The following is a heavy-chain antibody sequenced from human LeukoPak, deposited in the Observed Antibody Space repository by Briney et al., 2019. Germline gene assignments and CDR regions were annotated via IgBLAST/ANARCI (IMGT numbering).Heavy chain of an antibody. V-gene: IGHV3-23*01. CDR2: ISGSGGST. CDR3: AKDQGGAFDI. J-gene: IGHJ3*02. Sequence: GGSLRLSCAASGFTFSSYAMSWLRQAPGKGLEWVSAISGSGGSTYYADSVKGRFTISRDNYKNTLYLQMNSLRAEDTAVYYCAKDQGGAFDIWGQGTMVTVSS. D-gene: IGHD3-16*01. CDR1: GFTFSSYA.